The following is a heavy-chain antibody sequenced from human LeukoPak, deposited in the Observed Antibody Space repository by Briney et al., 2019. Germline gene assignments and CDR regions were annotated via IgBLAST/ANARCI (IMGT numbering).Heavy chain of an antibody. Sequence: SETLSLTYTVSGGSISSYYWSWVRQPPGKGREWIGYIYYSGSTNYNPSLTGRVTISVDTSKNQFSLRLSSVTAADTAVYYCARDLPYNYDILTGYFRWFDPWGQGTLVTVSS. J-gene: IGHJ5*02. D-gene: IGHD3-9*01. CDR2: IYYSGST. CDR3: ARDLPYNYDILTGYFRWFDP. CDR1: GGSISSYY. V-gene: IGHV4-59*12.